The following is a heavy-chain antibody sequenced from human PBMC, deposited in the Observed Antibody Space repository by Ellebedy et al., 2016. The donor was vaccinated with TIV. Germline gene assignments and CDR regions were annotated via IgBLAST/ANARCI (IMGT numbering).Heavy chain of an antibody. CDR3: ARAIGAGDGK. CDR1: GFTFSSYW. J-gene: IGHJ4*02. Sequence: GGSLRLXXAASGFTFSSYWMQWVRQAPGKGLEWVANIKQDGSAKYYVDSVKGRFTISRDNAKNSLHLQMNSLRTEDTAVYYCARAIGAGDGKWGQGALVTVSS. CDR2: IKQDGSAK. D-gene: IGHD2-15*01. V-gene: IGHV3-7*01.